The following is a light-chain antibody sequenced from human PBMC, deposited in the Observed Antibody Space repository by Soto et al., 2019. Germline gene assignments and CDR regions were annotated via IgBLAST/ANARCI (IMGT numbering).Light chain of an antibody. CDR2: AAP. V-gene: IGKV3-15*01. CDR1: QTVSTN. CDR3: QQYNDWPPFT. Sequence: EIVMTQSPATLSVSPGERATLSCRASQTVSTNLAWYQQKPGQAPRLLIYAAPTRAPGIPATFSGSGSGTEFTLAISSLQSEAFAVYYCQQYNDWPPFTIGPGTRVDIK. J-gene: IGKJ3*01.